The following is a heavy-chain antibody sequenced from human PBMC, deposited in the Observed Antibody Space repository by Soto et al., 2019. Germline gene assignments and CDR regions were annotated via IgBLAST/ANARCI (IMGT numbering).Heavy chain of an antibody. CDR3: ARVTTMVRGVIDYWFDP. CDR2: IIPMYGPA. Sequence: QVPLVQSGAEVKKPGSSVTVSCKASGGTFSSYAIHWVRQAPGQWLEWMGGIIPMYGPAKYAQRFQGRVTITADESTTTVYMELTSLTSQDTAVYYCARVTTMVRGVIDYWFDPWGHGTLVTVSS. J-gene: IGHJ5*02. D-gene: IGHD3-10*01. V-gene: IGHV1-69*01. CDR1: GGTFSSYA.